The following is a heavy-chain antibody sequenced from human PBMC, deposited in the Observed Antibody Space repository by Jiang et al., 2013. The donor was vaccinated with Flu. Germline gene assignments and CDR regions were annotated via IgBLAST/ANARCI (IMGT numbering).Heavy chain of an antibody. CDR3: ARRVAAAYYGMDV. CDR2: VSAYNGNT. V-gene: IGHV1-18*01. J-gene: IGHJ6*02. CDR1: GYTFTSHA. D-gene: IGHD2-2*01. Sequence: GAEVKKPGASVKVSCKASGYTFTSHALSWVRQAPGQGLEWMGWVSAYNGNTNYAQKFQSRVTMTTDTPTSTAYMELRSLRNDDTAVYYCARRVAAAYYGMDVWGQGTTVTVSS.